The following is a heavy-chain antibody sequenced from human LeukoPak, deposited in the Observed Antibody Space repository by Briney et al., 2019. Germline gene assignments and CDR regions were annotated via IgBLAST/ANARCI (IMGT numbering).Heavy chain of an antibody. D-gene: IGHD6-25*01. CDR1: GGTFSSYA. Sequence: SVKVSCKASGGTFSSYAISWVRQAPGQGLEWMGGIIPIFGTANYAQKFQGRVTITTDESTSTAYMELSSLRSEDTAVYYCARGAKIAAELDYWGQGTLVTVSS. V-gene: IGHV1-69*05. CDR3: ARGAKIAAELDY. J-gene: IGHJ4*02. CDR2: IIPIFGTA.